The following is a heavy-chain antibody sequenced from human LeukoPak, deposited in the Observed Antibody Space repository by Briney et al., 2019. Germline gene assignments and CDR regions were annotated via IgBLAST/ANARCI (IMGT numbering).Heavy chain of an antibody. CDR2: ISAYNGNT. V-gene: IGHV1-18*01. CDR1: GYTFTSYG. Sequence: ASVKVSCEASGYTFTSYGISWVRQAPGQGLEWMGWISAYNGNTNYAQKLQGRVTMTTDTSTSTAYMELRSLRSDDTAVYYCARGPIVAAFSPWFDPWGQGTLVTVSS. CDR3: ARGPIVAAFSPWFDP. J-gene: IGHJ5*02. D-gene: IGHD5-12*01.